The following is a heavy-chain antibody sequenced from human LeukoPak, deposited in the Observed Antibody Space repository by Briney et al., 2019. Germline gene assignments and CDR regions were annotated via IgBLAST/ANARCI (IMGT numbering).Heavy chain of an antibody. V-gene: IGHV3-15*01. D-gene: IGHD5-12*01. CDR3: TRIRGCSAYDFNY. J-gene: IGHJ4*02. Sequence: GGSLRLSCVASGFTFDKAWMSWVRQSPGKGLEWVGRIKSKTDGVTTDYAAPVKGRFTISRDDSKNTLLLQMNSLKAEDTAVYYCTRIRGCSAYDFNYWGQGTLVTVSS. CDR2: IKSKTDGVTT. CDR1: GFTFDKAW.